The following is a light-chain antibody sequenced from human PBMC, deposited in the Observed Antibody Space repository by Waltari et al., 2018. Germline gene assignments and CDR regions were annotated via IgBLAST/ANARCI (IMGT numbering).Light chain of an antibody. CDR3: AAWDDSLSGQV. J-gene: IGLJ3*02. CDR2: RNN. V-gene: IGLV1-47*01. CDR1: SSNIGSNY. Sequence: QSVLTQPPSASGTPGQRVTISCSGSSSNIGSNYVYWYQQLPGTAPKLLIYRNNQRPAGVPGRFPDARSGTSASLAISGLRSEDEADYYCAAWDDSLSGQVFGGGTKLTVL.